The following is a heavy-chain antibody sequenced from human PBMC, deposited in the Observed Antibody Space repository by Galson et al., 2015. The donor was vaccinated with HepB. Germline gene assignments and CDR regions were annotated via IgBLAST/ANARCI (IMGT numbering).Heavy chain of an antibody. J-gene: IGHJ6*02. CDR2: IYANGNT. Sequence: SLRLSCAASGFTFSSYAMHWVRQAPGKGLEWVSLIYANGNTYYADSMKGRFTISRDNSKNTLYLQMNSLRAEDTAIYYCARSNYCSGSYDLDVWGQGTTVIVSS. D-gene: IGHD3-10*01. V-gene: IGHV3-53*01. CDR1: GFTFSSYA. CDR3: ARSNYCSGSYDLDV.